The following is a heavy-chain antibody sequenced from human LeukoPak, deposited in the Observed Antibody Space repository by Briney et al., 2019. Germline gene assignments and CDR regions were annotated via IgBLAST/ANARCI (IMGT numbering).Heavy chain of an antibody. V-gene: IGHV3-74*01. Sequence: GGSLRLSRAASGFTFSSYWMHWVRQAPGKGLVWVSRSNSDGSSTSYADSVKGRFTISRDNAKNTLYLQMNSLRAEDAAVYYSARAVVAATGWFDPWGQGTLVTVSS. J-gene: IGHJ5*02. CDR1: GFTFSSYW. CDR2: SNSDGSST. CDR3: ARAVVAATGWFDP. D-gene: IGHD2-15*01.